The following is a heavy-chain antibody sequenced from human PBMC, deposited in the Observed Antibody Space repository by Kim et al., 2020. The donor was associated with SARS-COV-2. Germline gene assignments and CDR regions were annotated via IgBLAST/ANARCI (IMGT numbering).Heavy chain of an antibody. V-gene: IGHV3-7*04. Sequence: DGSEKYYADSVKGRFTISRDNAKNSLYLQMNSLRADDTALYYCAGDRALDYWGQGTLVTVSS. CDR3: AGDRALDY. CDR2: DGSEK. J-gene: IGHJ4*02.